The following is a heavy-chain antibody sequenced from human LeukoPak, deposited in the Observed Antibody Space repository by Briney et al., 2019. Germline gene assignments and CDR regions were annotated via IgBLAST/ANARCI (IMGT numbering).Heavy chain of an antibody. V-gene: IGHV4-34*01. CDR3: TEGDGY. Sequence: SETLSLTCAVYGGSFSGYYWSWIRQPPGKGLEWIGEINHSGSTNYNPSLKSRVTISVDTSKNQFSLKLSSVTAADTAVYYCTEGDGYWGQGTLVTVSS. CDR1: GGSFSGYY. D-gene: IGHD5-24*01. CDR2: INHSGST. J-gene: IGHJ4*02.